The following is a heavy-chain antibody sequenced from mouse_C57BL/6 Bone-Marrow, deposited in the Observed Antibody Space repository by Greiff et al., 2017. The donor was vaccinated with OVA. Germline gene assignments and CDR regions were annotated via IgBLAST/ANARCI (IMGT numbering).Heavy chain of an antibody. CDR1: GYTFTSYW. CDR3: AGYGSSYGYVDV. Sequence: QVQLQQPGAELVKPGASVKLSCKASGYTFTSYWMQWVKQRPGQGLEWIGEIDPSDSYTNYNQKFKGKATLTVDTSSSTAYMQLSSLTSEDSAVYYCAGYGSSYGYVDVWGTGTTVTVSS. J-gene: IGHJ1*03. CDR2: IDPSDSYT. D-gene: IGHD1-1*01. V-gene: IGHV1-50*01.